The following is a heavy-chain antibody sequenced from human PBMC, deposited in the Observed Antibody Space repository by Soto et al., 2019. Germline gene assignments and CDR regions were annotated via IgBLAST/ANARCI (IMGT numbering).Heavy chain of an antibody. CDR2: INPGGSEK. CDR3: ASLGRHG. CDR1: GFSFSDSW. D-gene: IGHD3-16*01. J-gene: IGHJ6*02. Sequence: GGSLRLSCVASGFSFSDSWMDWVRQAPGKGPEWVADINPGGSEKNYVDSVKGRFTIARDNAKNSLFLQMNNLRAEDTGVYYCASLGRHGWGQGTTVTVSS. V-gene: IGHV3-7*01.